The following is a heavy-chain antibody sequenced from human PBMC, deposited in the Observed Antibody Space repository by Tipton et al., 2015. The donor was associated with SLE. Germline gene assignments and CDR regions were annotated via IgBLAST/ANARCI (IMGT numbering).Heavy chain of an antibody. CDR3: ASGSLYSSGWNFDY. CDR1: GGSISSYY. V-gene: IGHV4-4*07. Sequence: TLSLTCTVSGGSISSYYWSWIRQPAGKGLEWIGRIYTSGSTNYNPSLKSRVTMSVDTSKKQFSLKLRSVTAADTAVYYCASGSLYSSGWNFDYWGQGTLVTVSS. CDR2: IYTSGST. J-gene: IGHJ4*02. D-gene: IGHD6-19*01.